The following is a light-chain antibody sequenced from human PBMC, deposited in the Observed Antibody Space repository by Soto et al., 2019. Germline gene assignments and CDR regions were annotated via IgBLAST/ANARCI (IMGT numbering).Light chain of an antibody. CDR1: QGITNY. Sequence: DVQMTQSPSSLSASVGDRVTITCRASQGITNYLAWYQQKPGKPPQLLIYGASTLQSGVPSRFSGSGSGTDFTLTISSLQPEDVATYYCQKYNSAHSWTFGQGTKVEIK. CDR2: GAS. V-gene: IGKV1-27*01. CDR3: QKYNSAHSWT. J-gene: IGKJ1*01.